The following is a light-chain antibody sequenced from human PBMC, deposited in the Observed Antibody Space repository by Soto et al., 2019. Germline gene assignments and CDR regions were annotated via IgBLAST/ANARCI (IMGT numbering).Light chain of an antibody. CDR3: QKYNSAPRT. Sequence: DIQMTQSPSSLSASVGDRVTITCRASQGISNYLAWYQQKPGKVPKLLIYAASTLPSGVPSRFSGSGSGTYFTLTISSLQPEDVATYYCQKYNSAPRTFGQGTKVEIK. CDR2: AAS. V-gene: IGKV1-27*01. J-gene: IGKJ1*01. CDR1: QGISNY.